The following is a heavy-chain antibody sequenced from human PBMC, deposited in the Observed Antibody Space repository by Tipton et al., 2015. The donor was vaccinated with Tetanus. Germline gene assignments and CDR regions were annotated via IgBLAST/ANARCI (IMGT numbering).Heavy chain of an antibody. J-gene: IGHJ5*02. D-gene: IGHD3-10*02. V-gene: IGHV4-59*01. Sequence: TLSLTCTVSGGSISSFYWSWIRQPPGKGLEWIGYIYYIGNTNYNPSLKSRVTISVDTSKNQFSLRLRSVTAADTAFYYCAGEDVGTLAGVRTSWFDPWGQGALVIVSS. CDR1: GGSISSFY. CDR3: AGEDVGTLAGVRTSWFDP. CDR2: IYYIGNT.